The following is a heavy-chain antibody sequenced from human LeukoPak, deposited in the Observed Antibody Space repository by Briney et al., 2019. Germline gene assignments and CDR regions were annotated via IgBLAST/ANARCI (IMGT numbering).Heavy chain of an antibody. D-gene: IGHD3-16*01. CDR2: IIPILGIA. CDR1: GGTFSSYA. J-gene: IGHJ4*02. V-gene: IGHV1-69*04. Sequence: SVKVSCKASGGTFSSYAISWVRQAPGQGLEWMGRIIPILGIANYAQKFQGRVTITADKSTSTAYMELSSLRSEDTAAYYCAGGDFRPPDYYFDYWGQGTLVTVSS. CDR3: AGGDFRPPDYYFDY.